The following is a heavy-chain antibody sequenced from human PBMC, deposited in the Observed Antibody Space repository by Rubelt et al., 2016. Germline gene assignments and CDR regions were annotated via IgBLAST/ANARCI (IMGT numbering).Heavy chain of an antibody. CDR2: INHSGST. Sequence: QVQLQQWGAGLLKPSETLSLTCAVYGGSFSGYYWSWIRQPPGKGLEWIGEINHSGSTNYNPSLKIRFTISLDTSKNQFSLMLSSVTAADTAVYYCARQAFRDGYASTFDYWGQGTLVTVSS. CDR1: GGSFSGYY. CDR3: ARQAFRDGYASTFDY. V-gene: IGHV4-34*01. D-gene: IGHD5-24*01. J-gene: IGHJ4*02.